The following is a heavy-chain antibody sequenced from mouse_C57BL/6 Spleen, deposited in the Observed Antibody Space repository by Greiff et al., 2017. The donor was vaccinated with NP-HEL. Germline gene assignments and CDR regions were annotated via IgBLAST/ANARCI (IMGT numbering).Heavy chain of an antibody. CDR3: ARWRDGLAMDY. Sequence: EVQLQQSGPELVKPGASVKISCKASGYTFTDYYMNWVKQSHGKSLEWIGDINPNNGGTSYNQKFKGKATLTVDKSSSTAYMELRSLTSEDSAVYYCARWRDGLAMDYWGQGTSVTVSS. CDR2: INPNNGGT. CDR1: GYTFTDYY. J-gene: IGHJ4*01. V-gene: IGHV1-26*01. D-gene: IGHD2-3*01.